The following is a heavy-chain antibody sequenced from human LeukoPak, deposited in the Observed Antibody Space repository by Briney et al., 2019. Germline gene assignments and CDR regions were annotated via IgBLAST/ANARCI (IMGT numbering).Heavy chain of an antibody. J-gene: IGHJ4*02. V-gene: IGHV3-30*02. Sequence: PGGSLRLSCAASGFTFSGYGMHWVRQAPGKGLEWVTFIRNDGNNKYYADSVKGRFTISRDNAKNSLYLQMNSLRAEDTAVYYCARTEQQPYSLDYWGQGTLVTVSS. D-gene: IGHD6-13*01. CDR1: GFTFSGYG. CDR2: IRNDGNNK. CDR3: ARTEQQPYSLDY.